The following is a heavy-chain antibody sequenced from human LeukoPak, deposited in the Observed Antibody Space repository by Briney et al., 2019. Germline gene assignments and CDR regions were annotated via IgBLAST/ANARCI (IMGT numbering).Heavy chain of an antibody. V-gene: IGHV1-69*13. Sequence: ASVKVSCKASGGTFSSYAISWVRQAPGQGLEWMGGIIPIFGTANYAQKFQGRVTITADESTSTAYMELSSLRSEDTAVYYCADLTAREGIMGAKSYYYYGMDVWGQGTTVTVSS. D-gene: IGHD1-26*01. CDR1: GGTFSSYA. J-gene: IGHJ6*02. CDR2: IIPIFGTA. CDR3: ADLTAREGIMGAKSYYYYGMDV.